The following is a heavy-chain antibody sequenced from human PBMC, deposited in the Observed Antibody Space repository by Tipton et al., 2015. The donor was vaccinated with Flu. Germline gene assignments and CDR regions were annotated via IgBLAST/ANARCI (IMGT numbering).Heavy chain of an antibody. D-gene: IGHD6-19*01. CDR3: ARVIPEFVAGLSY. Sequence: SLRLSCAASGFSFSSHWMIWVRQAPGEGLVWVSRIKSDGTTTTYADSVKGRFTISRDNAKNTLYLQMNSLRAEDTAMYYCARVIPEFVAGLSYWGQGTLVSVSS. J-gene: IGHJ4*02. CDR2: IKSDGTTT. CDR1: GFSFSSHW. V-gene: IGHV3-74*01.